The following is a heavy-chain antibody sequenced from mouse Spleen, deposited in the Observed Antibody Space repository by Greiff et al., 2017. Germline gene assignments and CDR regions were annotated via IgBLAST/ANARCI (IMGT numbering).Heavy chain of an antibody. J-gene: IGHJ2*01. CDR1: GYAFSSYW. Sequence: VQLQQSGAELVKPGASVKISCKASGYAFSSYWMNWVKQRPGKGLEWIGQIYPGDGDTNYNGKFKGKATLTADKSSSTAYMQLSSLTSEDSAVYFCARRGTGTFFDYWGQGTTLTVSS. V-gene: IGHV1-80*01. CDR3: ARRGTGTFFDY. D-gene: IGHD4-1*01. CDR2: IYPGDGDT.